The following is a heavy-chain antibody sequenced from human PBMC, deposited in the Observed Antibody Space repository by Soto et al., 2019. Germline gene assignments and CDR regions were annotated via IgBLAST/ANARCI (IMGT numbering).Heavy chain of an antibody. CDR1: GYTFTSYD. J-gene: IGHJ5*02. V-gene: IGHV1-8*01. Sequence: QVQLVQSGAEVEKPGASVKVSCKASGYTFTSYDINWVRQATGQGLEWMGWMNPNSGNTAYAQKFQGRVTMTRNTSISTAYMELSSLRSEDTAVYYCARERSAAGTGWFDPWGQGTLVTVSS. CDR3: ARERSAAGTGWFDP. D-gene: IGHD6-13*01. CDR2: MNPNSGNT.